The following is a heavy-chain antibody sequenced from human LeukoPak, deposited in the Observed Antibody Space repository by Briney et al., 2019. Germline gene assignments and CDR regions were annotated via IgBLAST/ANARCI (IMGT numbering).Heavy chain of an antibody. D-gene: IGHD3-22*01. CDR2: ISYDGSNK. CDR1: GFTFSSYG. Sequence: GRSLRLSCAASGFTFSSYGMHWVRQAPGKGLEWVAVISYDGSNKYYADSVKGRFTISRDNSKNTLYLQMNSLRAEDTAVYYCAKSQLVGYYYDSSGPLDWGQGTLVTVSS. V-gene: IGHV3-30*18. CDR3: AKSQLVGYYYDSSGPLD. J-gene: IGHJ4*02.